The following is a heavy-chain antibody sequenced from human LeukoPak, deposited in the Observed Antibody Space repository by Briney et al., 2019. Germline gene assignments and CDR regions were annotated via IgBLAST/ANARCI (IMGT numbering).Heavy chain of an antibody. J-gene: IGHJ3*02. Sequence: ASVKVSCKASGYTFTSYAMHWVRQAPGQRLEWMGWINAGNGNTKYSQKFQGRVTITRDTSAGTAYMELSSLRSEDTAVYYCARTTVTTGAHAFDIWGQGTMVTVSS. CDR3: ARTTVTTGAHAFDI. CDR2: INAGNGNT. D-gene: IGHD4-17*01. CDR1: GYTFTSYA. V-gene: IGHV1-3*01.